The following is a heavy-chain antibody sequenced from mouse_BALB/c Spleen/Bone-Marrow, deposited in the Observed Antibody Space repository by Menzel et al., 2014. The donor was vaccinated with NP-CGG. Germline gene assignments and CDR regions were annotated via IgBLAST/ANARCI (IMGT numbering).Heavy chain of an antibody. V-gene: IGHV1-67*01. J-gene: IGHJ3*01. CDR1: GYTFTDYA. Sequence: VQLQQSGPELVRPGVSVKISCKGSGYTFTDYAMHWVKQSHAKSLEWIGVISTYPGNTNYNQKFKGKATMTVDKSSSTAYMELARLTSEDSAIYYCARSGYGYDWFAYWGQGTLVTVSA. CDR3: ARSGYGYDWFAY. D-gene: IGHD2-2*01. CDR2: ISTYPGNT.